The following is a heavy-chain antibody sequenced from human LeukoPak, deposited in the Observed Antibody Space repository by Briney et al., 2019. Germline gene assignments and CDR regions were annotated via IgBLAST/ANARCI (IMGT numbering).Heavy chain of an antibody. J-gene: IGHJ5*02. Sequence: VASVKVSCKASGYTFTSYGIGWVRQAPGQGLEWMGWISAYNGNTNYAQKLQGRVTMTTDTSTSTAYMELRSLRSDDTAVYYCARDYYDSSGYHNWFDPWGQGTLVTVSS. D-gene: IGHD3-22*01. CDR2: ISAYNGNT. V-gene: IGHV1-18*01. CDR3: ARDYYDSSGYHNWFDP. CDR1: GYTFTSYG.